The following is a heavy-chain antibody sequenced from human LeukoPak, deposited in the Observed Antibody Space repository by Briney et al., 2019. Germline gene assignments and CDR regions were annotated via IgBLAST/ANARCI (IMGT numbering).Heavy chain of an antibody. CDR3: ARKSLQGWNSDY. V-gene: IGHV3-30*02. Sequence: PGGSLRLSCAASGFTFSSYGMHWVRQAPGKGLEWVAFIRYDGSNKYYADSVKGRFTISRDNSKNTLYLQMNSLRAEDTAVYYCARKSLQGWNSDYWGEGILVTVSS. J-gene: IGHJ4*02. D-gene: IGHD1-7*01. CDR2: IRYDGSNK. CDR1: GFTFSSYG.